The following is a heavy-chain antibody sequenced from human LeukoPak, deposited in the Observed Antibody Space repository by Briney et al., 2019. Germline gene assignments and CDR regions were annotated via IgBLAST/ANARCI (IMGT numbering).Heavy chain of an antibody. Sequence: AASVKVSCKASGYTFTGYYMHWVRQAPGQGLEWMGWINPNSGGTNYAQKFQGRVTMTRDTSISTAYMELSRLRSDDTAVYYCATPRSSWNPDDAFAIWGQGTMVTVSS. CDR1: GYTFTGYY. CDR3: ATPRSSWNPDDAFAI. V-gene: IGHV1-2*02. CDR2: INPNSGGT. J-gene: IGHJ3*02. D-gene: IGHD6-13*01.